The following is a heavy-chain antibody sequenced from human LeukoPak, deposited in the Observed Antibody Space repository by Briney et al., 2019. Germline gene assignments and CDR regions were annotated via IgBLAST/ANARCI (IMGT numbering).Heavy chain of an antibody. CDR2: IYDSGTT. V-gene: IGHV4-59*08. J-gene: IGHJ5*02. D-gene: IGHD6-13*01. Sequence: SETLSLTCTVSGGSISGYYWSWLRQPPGKGLEWIGYIYDSGTTNYSPSLKSRVSISVDTSKNQFSLRLYSVTAADTAVYYCARCGSSWHSTNWFDPWGQGTLVTVSS. CDR1: GGSISGYY. CDR3: ARCGSSWHSTNWFDP.